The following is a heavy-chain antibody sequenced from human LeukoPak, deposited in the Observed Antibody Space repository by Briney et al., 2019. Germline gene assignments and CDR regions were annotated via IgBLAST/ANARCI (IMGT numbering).Heavy chain of an antibody. D-gene: IGHD2-21*01. J-gene: IGHJ4*02. CDR1: GYTFKSYA. CDR2: ISTNTGDS. CDR3: VRQYCGENICRYRTYFDY. V-gene: IGHV7-4-1*02. Sequence: ASVKVSCKASGYTFKSYAVNWVRQAPGQGLEWMGWISTNTGDSMYAQAFTGRFVFSLDTSVTTAYLQINSLKGEDTAVYYCVRQYCGENICRYRTYFDYWGQGTLVTVSS.